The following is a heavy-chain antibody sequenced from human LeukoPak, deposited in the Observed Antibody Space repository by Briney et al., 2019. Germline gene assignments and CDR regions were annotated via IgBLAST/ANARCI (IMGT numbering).Heavy chain of an antibody. CDR2: ISGSGGST. V-gene: IGHV3-23*01. J-gene: IGHJ4*02. D-gene: IGHD3-10*01. CDR3: AKDRGDYFTPLDY. CDR1: GFTFSSYA. Sequence: GGSLRLSCAASGFTFSSYAMSWVRQAPGKGLEWVSAISGSGGSTYYADSVKGRFTISRDNSRNTLYLQMNSLRAEDTAVYYCAKDRGDYFTPLDYWGQGTLVTVSS.